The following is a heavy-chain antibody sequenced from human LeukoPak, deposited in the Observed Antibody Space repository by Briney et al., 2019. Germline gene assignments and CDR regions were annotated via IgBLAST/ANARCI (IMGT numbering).Heavy chain of an antibody. CDR1: GDSISKSRHF. CDR2: IYYSGNT. J-gene: IGHJ4*02. V-gene: IGHV4-39*01. CDR3: ARQTGSGLFILP. Sequence: PSETLSLTCNVSGDSISKSRHFWAWIRQSPGKGLEWIGSIYYSGNTYYNASLKSQVSISIDTSKNQFSLRLTPVTAADTAVYYCARQTGSGLFILPGGQGTLVTVSS. D-gene: IGHD3/OR15-3a*01.